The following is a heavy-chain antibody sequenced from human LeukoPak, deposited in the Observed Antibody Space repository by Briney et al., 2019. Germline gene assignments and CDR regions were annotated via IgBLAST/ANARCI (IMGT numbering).Heavy chain of an antibody. J-gene: IGHJ4*02. CDR3: ARVGYYDSSGYYYDYYFDY. D-gene: IGHD3-22*01. CDR2: MNPNSGNT. Sequence: VASVKVSCTASGYTFTSYDINWVRQATGQGLEWMGWMNPNSGNTGYAQRFQGRVTMTRNTSISTAYMELSSLRSEDTAVYYCARVGYYDSSGYYYDYYFDYWGQGTLVTVSS. CDR1: GYTFTSYD. V-gene: IGHV1-8*01.